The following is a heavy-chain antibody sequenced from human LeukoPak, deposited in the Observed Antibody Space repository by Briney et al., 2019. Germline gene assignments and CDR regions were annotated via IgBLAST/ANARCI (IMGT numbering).Heavy chain of an antibody. Sequence: ASVKVSCKASGYTFTGYYMHWVRQAPGQGLEWMGWINPNSGGTNYAQKFQGRVTMTRDTSISTAYMELSRLRSDDTAVYYCAREGEDYDSSGYLGYWGQGTLVAVSS. CDR1: GYTFTGYY. J-gene: IGHJ4*02. D-gene: IGHD3-22*01. CDR2: INPNSGGT. CDR3: AREGEDYDSSGYLGY. V-gene: IGHV1-2*02.